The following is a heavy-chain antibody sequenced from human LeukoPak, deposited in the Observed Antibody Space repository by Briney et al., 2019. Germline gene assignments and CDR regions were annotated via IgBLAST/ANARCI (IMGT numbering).Heavy chain of an antibody. CDR3: ARALPPVLRFLEWGFYGMDV. J-gene: IGHJ6*02. V-gene: IGHV3-48*02. Sequence: GGSLRLSCAASGFTFSSYSMTWVRQAPGKGLEWVSYISSSSSTIYYADPVKGRFTISRDNAKNSLYLQMNSLRDEDTAVYYCARALPPVLRFLEWGFYGMDVWGQGTTVTVSS. CDR2: ISSSSSTI. CDR1: GFTFSSYS. D-gene: IGHD3-3*01.